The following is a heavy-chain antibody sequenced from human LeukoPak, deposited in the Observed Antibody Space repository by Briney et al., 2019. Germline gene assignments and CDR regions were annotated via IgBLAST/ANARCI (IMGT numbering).Heavy chain of an antibody. CDR1: GYIFSSYD. V-gene: IGHV1-18*01. D-gene: IGHD3-10*01. J-gene: IGHJ6*03. CDR3: ARNRGGMEGGLFYMDA. CDR2: ISLYNGNT. Sequence: ASVTVSCKASGYIFSSYDITWVRQAPGQGLEWMGWISLYNGNTNYAQKIQGRVTMTTDTSTSTAYIELRSLRSDDTAVYYCARNRGGMEGGLFYMDAWGKGTTVTVSS.